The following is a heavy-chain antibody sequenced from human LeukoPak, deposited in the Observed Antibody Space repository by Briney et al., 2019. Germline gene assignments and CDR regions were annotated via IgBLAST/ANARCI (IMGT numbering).Heavy chain of an antibody. J-gene: IGHJ4*02. CDR2: IKSKTVGGTI. Sequence: GGSLRLSCAASGFTFNNAWLNWVRQAPGKGLEWVGRIKSKTVGGTIEYAAPVKGRFTISRDDSKNTLDLQMNSLKTEDTAVYYCITGRYWGQGTLVTVSS. CDR1: GFTFNNAW. V-gene: IGHV3-15*01. CDR3: ITGRY.